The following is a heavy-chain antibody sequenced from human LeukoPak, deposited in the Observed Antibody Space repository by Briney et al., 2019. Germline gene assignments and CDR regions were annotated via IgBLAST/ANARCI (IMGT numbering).Heavy chain of an antibody. CDR2: ISSSSRYI. J-gene: IGHJ5*02. Sequence: GGSLRLSCAASGFTFSSYSMNWVRQAPGKGLEWVSSISSSSRYIYYADSVKGRFTISRDNAKNSLYLQMNSLRAEDTAVYYCARTYGDWEGWFDPWGQGTLVTVSS. CDR1: GFTFSSYS. V-gene: IGHV3-21*01. D-gene: IGHD4-17*01. CDR3: ARTYGDWEGWFDP.